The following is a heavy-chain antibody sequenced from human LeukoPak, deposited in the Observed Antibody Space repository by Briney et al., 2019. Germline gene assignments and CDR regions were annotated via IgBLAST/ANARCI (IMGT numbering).Heavy chain of an antibody. V-gene: IGHV4-39*07. Sequence: PSETLSLTCTVSGGSISSSSYYWGWIRQPPGEGLEWIGSIYYSGSTYYNPSLKSRVTISVDTSKNQFSLKLSSVTAADTAVYYCAKADLGVVILVDYWGQGTLVTVSS. CDR1: GGSISSSSYY. CDR2: IYYSGST. D-gene: IGHD3-3*01. J-gene: IGHJ4*02. CDR3: AKADLGVVILVDY.